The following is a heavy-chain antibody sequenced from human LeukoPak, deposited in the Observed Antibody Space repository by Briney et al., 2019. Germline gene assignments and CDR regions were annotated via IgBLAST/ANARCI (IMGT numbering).Heavy chain of an antibody. V-gene: IGHV4-59*01. D-gene: IGHD3-10*01. CDR3: ARGTRGYGSGSYYYYGMDV. J-gene: IGHJ6*02. CDR2: IYYSGST. CDR1: GGSISTYY. Sequence: SETLSLTCTVSGGSISTYYWTWIRQPPGKGLEWLGNIYYSGSTNYNPSLKSRVTISVDMSRNQFSLKLTSVTAADTALYYCARGTRGYGSGSYYYYGMDVWGQGTTVTVSS.